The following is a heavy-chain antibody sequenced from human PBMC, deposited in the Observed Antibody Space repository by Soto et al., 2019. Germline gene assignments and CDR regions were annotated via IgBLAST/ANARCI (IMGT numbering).Heavy chain of an antibody. J-gene: IGHJ6*02. CDR3: ARGNALDI. CDR1: GGTFSSFA. V-gene: IGHV1-69*13. Sequence: ASVKVSCKASGGTFSSFAINWVRQAPGQGPEWMGGTIPILGTANYAQKFQGRVTIIADETTDTASLELTSLRSEDTAVYYCARGNALDIWGQGTTVTVSS. CDR2: TIPILGTA.